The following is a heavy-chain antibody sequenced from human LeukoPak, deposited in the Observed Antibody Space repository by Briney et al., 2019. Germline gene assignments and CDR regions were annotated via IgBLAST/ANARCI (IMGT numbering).Heavy chain of an antibody. CDR3: ARAQLLTAPAGTFADN. Sequence: PQASVKVSCKASGYMFTDYFMHWVRQAPGQGPEWMGWLNPKSGDKNYAQQFQGRVTMTRDTSINTAYMEMSGLTSDDTAVYYCARAQLLTAPAGTFADNWGQGTLVTVSS. V-gene: IGHV1-2*02. CDR1: GYMFTDYF. D-gene: IGHD6-13*01. CDR2: LNPKSGDK. J-gene: IGHJ4*02.